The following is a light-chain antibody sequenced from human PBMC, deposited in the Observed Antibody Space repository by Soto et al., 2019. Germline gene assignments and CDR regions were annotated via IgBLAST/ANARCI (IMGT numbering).Light chain of an antibody. V-gene: IGLV2-14*01. Sequence: QSALTQAASVSVSPGQSITISCTGTRSDVGGYNYVYWHQQHPGKAPKLMIYDVTNRPSGVSDRFSGSKSGNTASLTISGLQAEDEADYYCSSYTSSSTYVFGDGTKVTVL. CDR2: DVT. CDR1: RSDVGGYNY. CDR3: SSYTSSSTYV. J-gene: IGLJ1*01.